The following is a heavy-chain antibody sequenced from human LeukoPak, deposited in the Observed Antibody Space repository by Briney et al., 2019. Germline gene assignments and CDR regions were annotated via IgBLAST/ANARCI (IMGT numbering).Heavy chain of an antibody. J-gene: IGHJ4*02. D-gene: IGHD2-15*01. Sequence: SETLPLTCRVSGASVSNYYWSWIRQSPGKGLEWIGFFHYSGSTNYNPSLNSRVTTSIDTSMSQLPLTLVSVTAADTAVYFCARHHDGGPKLRLDFWGLGVLVTVSS. CDR1: GASVSNYY. CDR2: FHYSGST. V-gene: IGHV4-59*08. CDR3: ARHHDGGPKLRLDF.